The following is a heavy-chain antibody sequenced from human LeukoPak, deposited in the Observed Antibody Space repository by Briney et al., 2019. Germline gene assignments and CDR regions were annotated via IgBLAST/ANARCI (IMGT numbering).Heavy chain of an antibody. D-gene: IGHD3-3*01. Sequence: PGGSLRLSCAASGFIFTSYWMSWVRQAPGKGLEWVANIKQDGSEKYYVDSVKGRFTISRDNAKNSLFLQMSSLRAEDTAVYYCVRHVRFEGVDYWGQGTLVTVSS. CDR3: VRHVRFEGVDY. V-gene: IGHV3-7*01. CDR1: GFIFTSYW. CDR2: IKQDGSEK. J-gene: IGHJ4*02.